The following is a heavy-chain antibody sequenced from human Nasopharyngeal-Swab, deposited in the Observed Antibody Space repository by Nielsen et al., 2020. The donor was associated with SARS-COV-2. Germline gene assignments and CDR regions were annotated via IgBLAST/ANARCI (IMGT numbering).Heavy chain of an antibody. Sequence: GESLKISCAASGFTFSSYSMNWVRQAPGKGLEWVSYISSSSSTIYYADSVKGRFTISRDNAKNSLYLQMNSLRAEDTAVYYCARDLLDPGYSYGYGYYYYGMDVWGQGTTVTVSS. CDR3: ARDLLDPGYSYGYGYYYYGMDV. D-gene: IGHD5-18*01. V-gene: IGHV3-48*04. CDR1: GFTFSSYS. J-gene: IGHJ6*02. CDR2: ISSSSSTI.